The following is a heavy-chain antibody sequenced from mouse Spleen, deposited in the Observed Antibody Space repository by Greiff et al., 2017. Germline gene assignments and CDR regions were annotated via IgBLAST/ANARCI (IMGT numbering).Heavy chain of an antibody. V-gene: IGHV5-4*01. CDR3: ARDRGYYGSSLFAY. D-gene: IGHD1-1*01. CDR2: ISDGGSYT. CDR1: GFTFSSYA. J-gene: IGHJ3*01. Sequence: EVQLQESGGGLVKPGGSLKLSCAASGFTFSSYAMSWVRQTPEKRLEWVATISDGGSYTYYPDNVKGRFTISRDNAKNNLYLQMSHLKSEDTAMYYCARDRGYYGSSLFAYWGQGTLVTVSA.